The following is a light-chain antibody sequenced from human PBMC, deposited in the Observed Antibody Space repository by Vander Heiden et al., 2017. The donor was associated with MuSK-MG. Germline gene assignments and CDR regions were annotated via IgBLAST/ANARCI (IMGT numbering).Light chain of an antibody. CDR3: QQRSDWQII. V-gene: IGKV3-11*01. CDR1: HSLSSY. CDR2: DAS. J-gene: IGKJ4*01. Sequence: EIVLTQSPATLSLSPGDRATLSCRASHSLSSYLAWYQQKPGQAPRLLIYDASNRATGTPTRFSDNGSGTDFTLTISSLEPEDFAVYYCQQRSDWQIIFGGGTKVEIK.